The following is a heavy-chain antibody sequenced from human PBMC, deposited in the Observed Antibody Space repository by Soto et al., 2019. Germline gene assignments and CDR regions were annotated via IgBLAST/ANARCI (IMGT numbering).Heavy chain of an antibody. Sequence: EVQLVESGGGLVQPGGSLRLSCAASGFTFSAYSMNWVRQAPGKGLEWVSYIISSSSTIYYADSVKGRFTISRDNAKNSVYLQMNSLRYEDTAVYYCARDRPADYWRQGTLVTVSS. CDR2: IISSSSTI. V-gene: IGHV3-48*02. J-gene: IGHJ4*02. CDR1: GFTFSAYS. CDR3: ARDRPADY.